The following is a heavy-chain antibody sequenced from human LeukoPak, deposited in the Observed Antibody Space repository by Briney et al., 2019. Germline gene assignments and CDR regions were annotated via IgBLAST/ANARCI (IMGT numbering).Heavy chain of an antibody. CDR2: INHSGST. V-gene: IGHV4-34*01. J-gene: IGHJ5*02. CDR3: AGWVVVTATPPEVWFDP. CDR1: GGSFSGYY. Sequence: SETLSLTCAVYGGSFSGYYWSWIRQPPGKGLEWIGEINHSGSTNYNPSLKSRVTISVDTSKNQFSLKLSSVTAADTAVYYCAGWVVVTATPPEVWFDPWGQGTLVTVSS. D-gene: IGHD2-21*02.